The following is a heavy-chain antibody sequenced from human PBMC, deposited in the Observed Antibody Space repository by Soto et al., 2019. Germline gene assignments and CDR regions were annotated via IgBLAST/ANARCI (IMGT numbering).Heavy chain of an antibody. CDR3: ARDDRYIGPFDY. J-gene: IGHJ4*02. V-gene: IGHV3-7*01. CDR1: GFSFSNYW. D-gene: IGHD3-16*02. CDR2: VSSDGRDK. Sequence: EVQLEESRGGLVQPGGALRLTCAAAGFSFSNYWMSWVRQAPGKGPEWVAIVSSDGRDKTYADSVKGRFTISRDNAENSLFLQMNSLRADDTAVYYCARDDRYIGPFDYWGQGALVTVSS.